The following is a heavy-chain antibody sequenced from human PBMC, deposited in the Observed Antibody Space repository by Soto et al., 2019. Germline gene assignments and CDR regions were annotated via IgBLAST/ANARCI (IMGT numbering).Heavy chain of an antibody. CDR3: ARAPGYVAHNWFDP. Sequence: GGSLRLSCAASGFTFSSYSMNWVRQAPGKGLEWVSYISSSSSTIYYADSVKGRFTISRDNAKNSLYLQMNSLRAEDKAVYYCARAPGYVAHNWFDPWGQGTLVTVSS. V-gene: IGHV3-48*01. CDR1: GFTFSSYS. D-gene: IGHD6-13*01. J-gene: IGHJ5*02. CDR2: ISSSSSTI.